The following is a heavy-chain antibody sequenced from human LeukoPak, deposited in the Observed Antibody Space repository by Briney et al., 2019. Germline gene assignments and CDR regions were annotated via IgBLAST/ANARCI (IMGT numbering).Heavy chain of an antibody. J-gene: IGHJ4*02. D-gene: IGHD6-19*01. Sequence: GGSLRLSCAASGFTFSSYAMHWVRQAPGKGLEDVSAISSNGGSTFYANSVKGRFTISRDNSKNTLNLQMGSLRPEDTAVYYCARGGSGWYEPFDYWGQGTLVIASS. CDR1: GFTFSSYA. CDR2: ISSNGGST. V-gene: IGHV3-64*01. CDR3: ARGGSGWYEPFDY.